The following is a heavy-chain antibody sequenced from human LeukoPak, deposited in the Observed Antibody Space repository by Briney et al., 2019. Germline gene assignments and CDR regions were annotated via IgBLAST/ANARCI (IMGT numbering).Heavy chain of an antibody. Sequence: PGGSLRLSCAASGFTFDDYAMHWVRQAPGKGLEWVSGISWNSGSIGYADSVKGRFTISRDNAKNSLYLQMNSLRAEDTALYYCAKDKWELPLGPFDYWAQGTLVTVSS. CDR3: AKDKWELPLGPFDY. CDR2: ISWNSGSI. CDR1: GFTFDDYA. J-gene: IGHJ4*02. V-gene: IGHV3-9*01. D-gene: IGHD1-26*01.